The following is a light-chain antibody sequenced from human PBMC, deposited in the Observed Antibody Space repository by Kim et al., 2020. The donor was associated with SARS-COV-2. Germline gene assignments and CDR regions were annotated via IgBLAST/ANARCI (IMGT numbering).Light chain of an antibody. CDR1: QSVGTF. CDR3: QQYSDWPLT. J-gene: IGKJ4*01. V-gene: IGKV3-15*01. Sequence: EVLLTQSPATLSVSPGERASLSCRASQSVGTFLAWYQQQPGQAPRLLIHGISTRATGIPARFSGSGSGTEFTLTISSLQSEDFVVYYCQQYSDWPLTFGGGTKLEI. CDR2: GIS.